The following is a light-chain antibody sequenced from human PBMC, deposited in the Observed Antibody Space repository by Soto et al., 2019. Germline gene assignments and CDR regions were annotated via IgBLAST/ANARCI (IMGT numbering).Light chain of an antibody. CDR2: AAS. Sequence: DIPMTQSPSSLSASVGDRVTITCQASQDISNYLAWYQQRPGKVPKLLIYAASTLQSGVPSRFSGSGSGTDFTLTISSLQPEDVATYYCQKYDIAPRTFGGGTKVEIK. J-gene: IGKJ4*01. V-gene: IGKV1-27*01. CDR1: QDISNY. CDR3: QKYDIAPRT.